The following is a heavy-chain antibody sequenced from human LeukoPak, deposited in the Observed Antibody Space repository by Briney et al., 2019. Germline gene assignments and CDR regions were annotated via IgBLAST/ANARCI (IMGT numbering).Heavy chain of an antibody. V-gene: IGHV3-23*01. CDR3: AKDCNYDSSGYLG. CDR2: ISGSGGST. D-gene: IGHD3-22*01. Sequence: GGSLRLSCAASGSTFSSYAMSWVRQAPGKGLEWVSAISGSGGSTYYADSVKGRFTISRDNSKNTLYLQMNSLRAEDTAVYYWAKDCNYDSSGYLGWGQGTLVTVSS. CDR1: GSTFSSYA. J-gene: IGHJ4*02.